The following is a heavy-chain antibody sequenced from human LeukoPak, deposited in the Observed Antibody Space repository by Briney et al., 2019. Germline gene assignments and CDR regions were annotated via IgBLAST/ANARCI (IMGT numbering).Heavy chain of an antibody. CDR2: IIPIFGTA. J-gene: IGHJ6*03. CDR3: ARGRGCSSTSCYTDYYYMDV. CDR1: GGTFSSYA. D-gene: IGHD2-2*02. Sequence: ASVKVSCKASGGTFSSYAISWVRQAPGQGLEWMGGIIPIFGTANYAQKFQGRVTITTDESTSTAYMELSSLRSEDTAVYYCARGRGCSSTSCYTDYYYMDVWGKGTTVTVSS. V-gene: IGHV1-69*05.